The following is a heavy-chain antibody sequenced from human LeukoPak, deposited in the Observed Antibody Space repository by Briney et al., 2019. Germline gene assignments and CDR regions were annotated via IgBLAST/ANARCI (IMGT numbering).Heavy chain of an antibody. CDR2: ISSSSSYI. V-gene: IGHV3-21*01. CDR1: GFTFSSYG. D-gene: IGHD5-24*01. J-gene: IGHJ4*02. Sequence: KPGGSLRLSCAASGFTFSSYGMHWVRQAPGKGLEWVSSISSSSSYIYYADSVKGRFTISRDNAKNSLYLQMNSLRAEDTAVYYCARETPRRGETRDGYRWGQGTVVPVSS. CDR3: ARETPRRGETRDGYR.